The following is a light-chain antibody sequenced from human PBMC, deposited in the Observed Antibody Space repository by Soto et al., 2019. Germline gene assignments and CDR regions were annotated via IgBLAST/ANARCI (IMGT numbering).Light chain of an antibody. CDR3: QRYNSYSYT. J-gene: IGKJ2*01. V-gene: IGKV1-5*01. Sequence: DIQMTQSPSTLSASVGDRVTITCRASQSISSWLAWYQQKPGKAPKLLIYDASSLGSGVPSRFSGSGSGTEFTLTISSLQPEDFASCSCQRYNSYSYTFGQGTKVDIK. CDR2: DAS. CDR1: QSISSW.